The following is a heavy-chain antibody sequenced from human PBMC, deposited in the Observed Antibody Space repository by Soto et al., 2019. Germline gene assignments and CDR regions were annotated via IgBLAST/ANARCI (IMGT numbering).Heavy chain of an antibody. CDR1: GYTFTSYG. V-gene: IGHV1-18*01. J-gene: IGHJ4*02. CDR2: IRVYNGNT. CDR3: ARDLPPVDY. Sequence: ASVKVYFKASGYTFTSYGITWVRQAPGQGLEWMGWIRVYNGNTNYAQKLQGRVTMTTDTSTSTAYMELRSLRSDDTAVYYCARDLPPVDYWGQGTLVTVSS.